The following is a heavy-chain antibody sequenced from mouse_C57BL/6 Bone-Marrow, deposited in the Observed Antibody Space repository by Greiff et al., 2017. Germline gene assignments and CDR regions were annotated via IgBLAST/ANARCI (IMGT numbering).Heavy chain of an antibody. CDR1: GYTFTDCA. Sequence: QVQLQQSGPEVVRPGVSVQISCKGSGYTFTDCALHWVKQSHAKRLEWIGVIRTYNGNTHYNQRFKGKATMTVDKSSSTAYMELARVTSEDSAIYYCAREAGYYFYAMDYWGQGTSVTVSS. CDR2: IRTYNGNT. CDR3: AREAGYYFYAMDY. J-gene: IGHJ4*01. V-gene: IGHV1-67*01. D-gene: IGHD2-3*01.